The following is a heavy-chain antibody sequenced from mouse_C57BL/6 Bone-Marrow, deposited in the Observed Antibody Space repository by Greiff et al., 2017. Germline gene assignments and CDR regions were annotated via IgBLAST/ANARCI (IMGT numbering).Heavy chain of an antibody. CDR2: IDPANGNT. CDR1: GFNIKNTY. D-gene: IGHD1-1*01. V-gene: IGHV14-3*01. J-gene: IGHJ3*01. Sequence: EVKLVESVAELVRPGASVKLSCTASGFNIKNTYMHWVKQRPEQGLEWIGRIDPANGNTKYAPKFQGKATITADTSSNTAYLQLSSLTSEDTAIYYCASYYYGSSYGWFAYWGQGTLVTVSA. CDR3: ASYYYGSSYGWFAY.